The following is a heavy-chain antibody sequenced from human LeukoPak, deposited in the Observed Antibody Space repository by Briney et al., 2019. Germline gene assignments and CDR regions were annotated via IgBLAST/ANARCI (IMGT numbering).Heavy chain of an antibody. Sequence: GGSLRLSCAASGFTFRSYWMHWVRHAPGKGLVWVSRINSDGSSTTYADSVKGRFTIPRDNAKNTLYLQMNSLRAEDTAVYYCAGAYDLRFWGQGTLVTVSS. CDR1: GFTFRSYW. D-gene: IGHD5-12*01. V-gene: IGHV3-74*01. CDR3: AGAYDLRF. J-gene: IGHJ4*02. CDR2: INSDGSST.